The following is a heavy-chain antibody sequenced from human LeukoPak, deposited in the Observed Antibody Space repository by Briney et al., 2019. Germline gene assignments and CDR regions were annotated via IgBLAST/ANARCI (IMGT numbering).Heavy chain of an antibody. D-gene: IGHD6-13*01. V-gene: IGHV4-4*07. J-gene: IGHJ4*02. CDR3: ARGGSWYYFDY. CDR1: GGSISSYY. Sequence: SETLSLTCTVSGGSISSYYWSWIRQPAGEGLEWIGRIYISGSTNYNPSLKSRVTISVDTSKNQFSLKLSSVTAADTAVYYCARGGSWYYFDYWGQGTLVTVSS. CDR2: IYISGST.